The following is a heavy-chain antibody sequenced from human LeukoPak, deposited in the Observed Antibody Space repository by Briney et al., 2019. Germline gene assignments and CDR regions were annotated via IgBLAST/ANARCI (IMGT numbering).Heavy chain of an antibody. V-gene: IGHV4-34*01. CDR1: GGSFSGYY. CDR3: ASLRPQYYYGSGSSDY. CDR2: INHSGST. Sequence: SETLSLTCAVYGGSFSGYYWSWIRQPPVKGLEWIGEINHSGSTNYNPSLKSRVTISVDTSKNQFSLKLSSVTAADTAVYYCASLRPQYYYGSGSSDYWGQGTLVTVSS. J-gene: IGHJ4*02. D-gene: IGHD3-10*01.